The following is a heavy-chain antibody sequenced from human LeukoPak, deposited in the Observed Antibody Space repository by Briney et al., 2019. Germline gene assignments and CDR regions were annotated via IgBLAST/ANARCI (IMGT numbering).Heavy chain of an antibody. V-gene: IGHV3-30*18. Sequence: GRSLRLSCAASGFTLSSYGMHWVRQAPGKGLEWVALISYDGSNKYYADSVKGRFTISRDNSKNTLYLQMNSLRAEDTAVYYCAKGVVVVATYFQHWGQGTLVTVSS. J-gene: IGHJ1*01. CDR3: AKGVVVVATYFQH. CDR1: GFTLSSYG. CDR2: ISYDGSNK. D-gene: IGHD2-15*01.